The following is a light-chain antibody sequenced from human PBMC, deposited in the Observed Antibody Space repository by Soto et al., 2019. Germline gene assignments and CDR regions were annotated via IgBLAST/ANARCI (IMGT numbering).Light chain of an antibody. CDR3: QHMRT. Sequence: DIQMTQSPSTLSASIGDRVTITCRASQNINNWIAWYQQKPWKAPKLLIYDASTFESGVPSRFSGSGFGTEFSLTISSLQRDDFASYYCQHMRTFGQGTKLEMK. CDR1: QNINNW. J-gene: IGKJ1*01. CDR2: DAS. V-gene: IGKV1-5*01.